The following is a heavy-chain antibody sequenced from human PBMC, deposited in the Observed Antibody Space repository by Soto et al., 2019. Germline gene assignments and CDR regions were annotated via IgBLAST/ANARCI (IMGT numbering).Heavy chain of an antibody. CDR1: GGSISSSNW. CDR2: IYHSGST. D-gene: IGHD5-18*01. V-gene: IGHV4-4*02. Sequence: SETLSLTCAVSGGSISSSNWWSWVRQPPGKGLEGIGEIYHSGSTNYNPSLKSRVTISVDKSKNQFSLKLSSVTAADTAVYYCARVNTAMANHRLDYWGQGTLVTVSS. J-gene: IGHJ4*02. CDR3: ARVNTAMANHRLDY.